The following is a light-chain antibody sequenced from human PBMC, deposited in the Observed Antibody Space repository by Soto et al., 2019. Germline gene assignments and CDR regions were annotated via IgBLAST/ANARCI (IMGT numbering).Light chain of an antibody. CDR1: SSNIGAGYD. V-gene: IGLV1-40*01. CDR3: RSYDSSLSGVV. CDR2: GNS. J-gene: IGLJ2*01. Sequence: QSVLTQPPSVSGAPGQRVTISCTGSSSNIGAGYDVHWYQQLPGTAPKLLIYGNSNRPSGVPDRFSGSKSGTSASLAITGRLPDDEADYYCRSYDSSLSGVVFGGGTKVTVL.